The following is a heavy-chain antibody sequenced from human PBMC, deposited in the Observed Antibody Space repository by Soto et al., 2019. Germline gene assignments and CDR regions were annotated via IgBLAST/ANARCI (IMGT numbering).Heavy chain of an antibody. J-gene: IGHJ6*02. CDR2: IIPIFGTA. V-gene: IGHV1-69*13. CDR1: GGTFSGYA. CDR3: ARDSGFWSGYYPDSYYGMDV. Sequence: SVKVSCKASGGTFSGYAISWVRQAPGQGLEWMGGIIPIFGTANYAQKFQGRVTITADESTSTAYMELSSLRSEDTAVYYCARDSGFWSGYYPDSYYGMDVWGQGTTVTVSS. D-gene: IGHD3-3*01.